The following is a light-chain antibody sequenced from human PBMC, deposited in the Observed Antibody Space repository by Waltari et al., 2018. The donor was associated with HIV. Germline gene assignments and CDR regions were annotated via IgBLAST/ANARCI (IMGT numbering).Light chain of an antibody. CDR2: TNT. J-gene: IGLJ2*01. V-gene: IGLV1-40*01. Sequence: QSALTQPPSVSRAPGQRVTISCTGLRSTNFGTTYDVHWYQHFPGTGPRLIISTNTNRPSGVPDRFSASKSGTSASLAISGLQSEDEADYYCQSYDSNLSGLFGGGTKVTVL. CDR3: QSYDSNLSGL. CDR1: RSTNFGTTYD.